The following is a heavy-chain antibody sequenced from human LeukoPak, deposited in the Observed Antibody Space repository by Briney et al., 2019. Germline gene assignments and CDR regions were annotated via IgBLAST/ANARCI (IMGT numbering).Heavy chain of an antibody. Sequence: GGSLRLSCAASGFTFSSYAMHWVRQAPGKGLEWVAVISYDGSNKYYADSVKGRFTISRDNSKNTLYLQMNSLRAEDTAVCYCARALTVATGITWGQGTLVTVSS. V-gene: IGHV3-30-3*01. CDR1: GFTFSSYA. CDR2: ISYDGSNK. D-gene: IGHD5-12*01. CDR3: ARALTVATGIT. J-gene: IGHJ5*02.